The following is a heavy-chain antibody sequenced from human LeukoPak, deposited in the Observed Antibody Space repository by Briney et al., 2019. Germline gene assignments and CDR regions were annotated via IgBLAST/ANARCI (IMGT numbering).Heavy chain of an antibody. CDR1: GFTFSSYA. CDR2: ISGSGGST. CDR3: AKDLTYYDYVWGSYRKGGPGYYFDY. D-gene: IGHD3-16*02. J-gene: IGHJ4*02. Sequence: GGSLRLSCAASGFTFSSYAMSWVRQAPGKGLEWVSAISGSGGSTYYADSVKGRFTISRDNSKNTLYLQMKSLGAEDTAVYYCAKDLTYYDYVWGSYRKGGPGYYFDYWGQGTLVTVSS. V-gene: IGHV3-23*01.